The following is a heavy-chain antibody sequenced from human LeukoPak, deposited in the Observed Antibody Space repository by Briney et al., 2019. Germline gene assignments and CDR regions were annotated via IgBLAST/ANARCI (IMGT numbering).Heavy chain of an antibody. CDR3: ARDIVGADHDAFDI. CDR2: IYTSGST. D-gene: IGHD1-26*01. Sequence: PSETLSLTCTVSGGSISSGSYYWSWIRQPAGKGLEWIGRIYTSGSTNYNPSLKSRVTISVDTSKNQFSLKLSSVTAADTAVYYCARDIVGADHDAFDIWGQGTMVTVSS. V-gene: IGHV4-61*02. J-gene: IGHJ3*02. CDR1: GGSISSGSYY.